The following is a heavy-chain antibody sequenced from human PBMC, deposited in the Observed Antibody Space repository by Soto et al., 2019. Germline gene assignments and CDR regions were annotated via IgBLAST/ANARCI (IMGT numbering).Heavy chain of an antibody. J-gene: IGHJ4*02. CDR1: GFTFSSYA. V-gene: IGHV3-23*01. CDR3: AKYLVVVPAAIKY. Sequence: LGGSLRLSCAASGFTFSSYAMSWVRQAPGKGLEWVSAISGSGGSTYYADSVKGRFTISRDNSKNTLYLQMNSLRAEDTAVYYCAKYLVVVPAAIKYWGQGTLVTVSS. CDR2: ISGSGGST. D-gene: IGHD2-2*02.